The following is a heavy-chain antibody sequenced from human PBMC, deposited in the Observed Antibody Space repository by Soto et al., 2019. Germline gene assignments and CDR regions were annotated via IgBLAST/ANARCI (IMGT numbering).Heavy chain of an antibody. CDR1: GYPFTSSD. J-gene: IGHJ4*02. D-gene: IGHD6-19*01. V-gene: IGHV1-8*01. Sequence: QVQLVQSGAEVKKPGASVKVSCKASGYPFTSSDISWVRQATGQGLAWLGCMHPNSGITGYTQKFQGRVTMTRNTSISTAYMELSSLRSEDTAVYYCAVGFRSGWVFDYWGQGALVTVSS. CDR2: MHPNSGIT. CDR3: AVGFRSGWVFDY.